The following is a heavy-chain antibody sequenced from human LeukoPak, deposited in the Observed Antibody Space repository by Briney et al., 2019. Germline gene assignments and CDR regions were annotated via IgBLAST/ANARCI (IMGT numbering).Heavy chain of an antibody. CDR2: TYYRSKWYN. Sequence: SQTLSLTCAISGDSVSSNSAAWNWIRQSPSRGLEWLGRTYYRSKWYNDYAVSVKSRITINPDTSKNQFSLQLKSVTAADTAVYYCASRWGSFITGTTTYAFDIWGQGTMVTVSS. D-gene: IGHD1-20*01. J-gene: IGHJ3*02. CDR1: GDSVSSNSAA. V-gene: IGHV6-1*01. CDR3: ASRWGSFITGTTTYAFDI.